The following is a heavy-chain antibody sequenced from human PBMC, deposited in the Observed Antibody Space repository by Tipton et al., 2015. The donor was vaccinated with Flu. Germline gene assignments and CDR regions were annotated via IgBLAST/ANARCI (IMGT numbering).Heavy chain of an antibody. Sequence: LRLSCTVSGDSMRRDYFWGWIRQAPGKGLEWIGNIHYSGSPHYNPSLKSRVTISVDTSRDHFSLKLSSVTAADTAVYYCARHGPQGGDPNWFDPWGQGTLVTVSS. D-gene: IGHD2-21*02. J-gene: IGHJ5*02. CDR2: IHYSGSP. V-gene: IGHV4-38-2*02. CDR3: ARHGPQGGDPNWFDP. CDR1: GDSMRRDYF.